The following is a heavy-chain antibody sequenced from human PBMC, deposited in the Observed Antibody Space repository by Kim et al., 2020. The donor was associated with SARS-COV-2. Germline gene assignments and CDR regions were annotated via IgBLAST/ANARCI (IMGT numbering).Heavy chain of an antibody. D-gene: IGHD6-13*01. V-gene: IGHV3-13*01. J-gene: IGHJ2*01. Sequence: KGRFTIARENAKNSLYLQMNSLRAGDTAVYYCARAGTSAAAGRLWYFDLWGRGTLVTVSS. CDR3: ARAGTSAAAGRLWYFDL.